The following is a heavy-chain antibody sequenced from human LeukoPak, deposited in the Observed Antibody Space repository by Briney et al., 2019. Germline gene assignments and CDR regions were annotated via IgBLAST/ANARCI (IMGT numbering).Heavy chain of an antibody. CDR1: GLSFSSYW. V-gene: IGHV3-23*01. Sequence: GGSLRLSCAASGLSFSSYWMHWVRQVPGKGLVWVSAISGSGGSTYYADSVKGRFTISRDNSKNTLYPQMNSLRAEDTAVYYCAKESITMTVVVTSFDYWGQGTLVTVSS. D-gene: IGHD3-22*01. CDR2: ISGSGGST. J-gene: IGHJ4*02. CDR3: AKESITMTVVVTSFDY.